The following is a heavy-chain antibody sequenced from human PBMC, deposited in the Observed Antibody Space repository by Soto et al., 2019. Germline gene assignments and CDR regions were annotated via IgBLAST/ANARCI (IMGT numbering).Heavy chain of an antibody. J-gene: IGHJ4*02. D-gene: IGHD1-26*01. CDR3: AKDGSHNFDY. CDR2: MSYDGSNE. CDR1: GFTFSHYA. Sequence: QVQLVESGGGVVQPGSSLRLSCAASGFTFSHYAMHWVRQAPGKGLGWVGLMSYDGSNEYSADSVKGRFTISRDNSKNTLYLQMSSRRAENTAVYYCAKDGSHNFDYWGQATLVTVSS. V-gene: IGHV3-30*18.